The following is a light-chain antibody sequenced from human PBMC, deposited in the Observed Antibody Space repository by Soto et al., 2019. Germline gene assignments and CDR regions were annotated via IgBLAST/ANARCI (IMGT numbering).Light chain of an antibody. CDR3: KQYYSIPLT. J-gene: IGKJ4*01. Sequence: DIVMTQSPDSLAVSLGERATINCKSSQSVLYSSNNKNYLAWSQQKPGQPPKLLIYWASTRECGVPDRFSGSGSGTDFTLTISSLQAEDVAVYYCKQYYSIPLTFGGGTKVDI. V-gene: IGKV4-1*01. CDR1: QSVLYSSNNKNY. CDR2: WAS.